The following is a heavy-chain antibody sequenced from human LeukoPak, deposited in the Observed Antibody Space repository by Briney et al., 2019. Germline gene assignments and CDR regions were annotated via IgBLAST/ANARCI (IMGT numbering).Heavy chain of an antibody. D-gene: IGHD6-13*01. CDR1: GFNFRSFC. Sequence: GSLRLFRGASGFNFRSFCMNWVRQAPGKRLEWVSYISSSSGAIHYADSVKGRFTISRDNAKNSLYLQMNSLRAEDTAVYYCARVSAAGISVYWGQGTLVTVSS. CDR3: ARVSAAGISVY. J-gene: IGHJ4*02. CDR2: ISSSSGAI. V-gene: IGHV3-48*04.